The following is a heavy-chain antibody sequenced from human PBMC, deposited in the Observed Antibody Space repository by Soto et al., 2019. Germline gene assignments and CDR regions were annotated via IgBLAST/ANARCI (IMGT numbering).Heavy chain of an antibody. Sequence: GGSLRLCCAASGFIFGNAWINWVRQAPGKGLEWVGRIKSKAYGGTTEYAASVKGRFTISRDDSKSIAYLQMNSLKTEDTAVYYCTSSAGYDFWSGPIDYWGQGTLVTVSS. D-gene: IGHD3-3*01. V-gene: IGHV3-15*07. CDR1: GFIFGNAW. CDR2: IKSKAYGGTT. J-gene: IGHJ4*02. CDR3: TSSAGYDFWSGPIDY.